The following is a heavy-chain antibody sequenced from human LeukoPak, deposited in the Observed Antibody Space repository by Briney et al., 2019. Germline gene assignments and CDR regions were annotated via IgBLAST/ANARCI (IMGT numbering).Heavy chain of an antibody. V-gene: IGHV3-64D*06. J-gene: IGHJ4*02. CDR3: VKYLYGSGSYYNNY. CDR1: GFTFSSYE. Sequence: PGGSLRLSCSASGFTFSSYEMHWVRQAPGKGLECVSAISSNGGSTYYADSVKGRFTISRDNSKNTLYLQMTSLRAEGTAVYYCVKYLYGSGSYYNNYWGQGTLVTVSS. D-gene: IGHD3-10*01. CDR2: ISSNGGST.